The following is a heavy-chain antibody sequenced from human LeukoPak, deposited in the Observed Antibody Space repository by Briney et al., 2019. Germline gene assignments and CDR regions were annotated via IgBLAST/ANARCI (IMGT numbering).Heavy chain of an antibody. V-gene: IGHV4-61*02. CDR2: IYTSGST. J-gene: IGHJ5*02. CDR1: GGSISSGSYY. CDR3: ARDLSSGSSNDWFDP. Sequence: SETLSLTRTVSGGSISSGSYYWSWIRQPAGKGLEWIGRIYTSGSTNYNPSLKSRVTISVDTSKNQFSLKLSSVTAADTAVYYCARDLSSGSSNDWFDPWGQGTLVAVSS. D-gene: IGHD6-13*01.